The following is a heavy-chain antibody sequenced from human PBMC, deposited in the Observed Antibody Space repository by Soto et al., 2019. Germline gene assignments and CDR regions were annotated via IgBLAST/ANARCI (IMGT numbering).Heavy chain of an antibody. CDR1: GGSIRTTRYY. V-gene: IGHV4-31*03. Sequence: QVQLQESGPGLVKPSQTLSLTCTVSGGSIRTTRYYWSWIRQHPGEGLEWIAYIYHSGSTYYNPSLMSRVAMSVDTARNKFSLRLSAVTAADTAVYYCARVISEDRSTISGAVIGAMDVWGQGTTVTVSS. CDR3: ARVISEDRSTISGAVIGAMDV. CDR2: IYHSGST. J-gene: IGHJ6*02. D-gene: IGHD3-3*01.